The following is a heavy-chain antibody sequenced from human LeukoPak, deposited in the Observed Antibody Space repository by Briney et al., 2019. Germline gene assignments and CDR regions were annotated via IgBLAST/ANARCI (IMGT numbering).Heavy chain of an antibody. CDR2: IRYDGSNK. D-gene: IGHD2-8*01. CDR3: AKDLMVYAIQGAFDV. V-gene: IGHV3-30*02. J-gene: IGHJ3*01. CDR1: GFTFSSYG. Sequence: GGSLRLSCAASGFTFSSYGMHWVRQAPGKGLEWVAFIRYDGSNKYYADSVKGRFTISRDNSKNTLYLQMNRLRAEDTAVYYCAKDLMVYAIQGAFDVWGQGTMVTVSS.